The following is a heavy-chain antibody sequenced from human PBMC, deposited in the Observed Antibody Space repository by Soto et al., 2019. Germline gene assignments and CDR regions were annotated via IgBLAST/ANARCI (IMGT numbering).Heavy chain of an antibody. CDR3: AKGMAMIVVVWDAFDI. CDR1: GFTFSSYA. Sequence: GGSLRLSCAASGFTFSSYAMSWVRQAPGKGLEWVSAISGSGGSTYYADSVKGRFTISRDNSKNTLYLQMNSLRAEDTAVYYCAKGMAMIVVVWDAFDIWGQGTMVTVSS. CDR2: ISGSGGST. V-gene: IGHV3-23*01. D-gene: IGHD3-22*01. J-gene: IGHJ3*02.